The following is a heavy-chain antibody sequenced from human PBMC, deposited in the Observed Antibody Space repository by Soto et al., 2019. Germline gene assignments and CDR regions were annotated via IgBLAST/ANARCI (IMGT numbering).Heavy chain of an antibody. D-gene: IGHD2-2*01. CDR3: ARDNALHCSSTSCHLRGMDV. J-gene: IGHJ6*02. Sequence: SVKVSCKASGGTFSSYAISWVRQAPGQGLEWMGGIIPIFGTANYAQKFQGRVTITADESTSTAYMELSSLRSEDTAVYYCARDNALHCSSTSCHLRGMDVWGQGTTVTVSS. CDR1: GGTFSSYA. V-gene: IGHV1-69*13. CDR2: IIPIFGTA.